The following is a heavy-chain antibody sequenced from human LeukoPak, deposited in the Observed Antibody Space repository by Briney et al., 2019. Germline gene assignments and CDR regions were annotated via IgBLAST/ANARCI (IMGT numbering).Heavy chain of an antibody. J-gene: IGHJ4*02. CDR3: ASTFGGVNPSPVDY. D-gene: IGHD3-16*01. Sequence: SQTLSLTCTVSGGSISSGGYYWSWIRQHPGKGLEWIGYIYHSGSTYYNPSLKSRVTISVDTSKNQFSLKLSSVTAADTAVYYCASTFGGVNPSPVDYWGQGTLVTVSS. V-gene: IGHV4-31*03. CDR2: IYHSGST. CDR1: GGSISSGGYY.